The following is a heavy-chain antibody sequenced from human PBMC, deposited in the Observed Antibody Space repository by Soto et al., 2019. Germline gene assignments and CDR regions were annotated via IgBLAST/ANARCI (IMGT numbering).Heavy chain of an antibody. D-gene: IGHD6-25*01. Sequence: PSETLSLTCAVYGGSFSGYYWSWIRQPPGKGLEWIGEINHSGSTNYNPSLKSRVTISVDTSKNQFSLKLSSVTAADTAVYYCARGRFDWGQGTLVTVSS. V-gene: IGHV4-34*01. CDR3: ARGRFD. J-gene: IGHJ4*02. CDR2: INHSGST. CDR1: GGSFSGYY.